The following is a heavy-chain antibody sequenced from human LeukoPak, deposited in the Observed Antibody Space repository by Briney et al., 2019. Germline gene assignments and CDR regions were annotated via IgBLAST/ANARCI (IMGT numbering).Heavy chain of an antibody. CDR2: INPNSGGT. J-gene: IGHJ4*02. CDR3: ARRVGATRGVDY. V-gene: IGHV1-2*02. Sequence: ASVKVSCKASGYTFTGYYMHWVRQAPGQGLEWMGWINPNSGGTNYAQKFQGRVTMTRDTSISTAYLQWSSLKASDTAMYYCARRVGATRGVDYWGQGTLVTVSS. D-gene: IGHD1-26*01. CDR1: GYTFTGYY.